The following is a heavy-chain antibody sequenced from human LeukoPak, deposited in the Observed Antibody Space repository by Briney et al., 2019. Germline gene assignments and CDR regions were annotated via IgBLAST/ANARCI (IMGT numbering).Heavy chain of an antibody. J-gene: IGHJ5*02. Sequence: SETLSLTCTVSGGSISSYYWSWLRQPPGKGLEWIGYIYYSGSTNYNPSLKSRVTISVDTSKNQFSLKLSSVTAADTAVYYCARDLTRRNWFDPWGQGTLVTVSS. CDR1: GGSISSYY. V-gene: IGHV4-59*13. CDR2: IYYSGST. CDR3: ARDLTRRNWFDP.